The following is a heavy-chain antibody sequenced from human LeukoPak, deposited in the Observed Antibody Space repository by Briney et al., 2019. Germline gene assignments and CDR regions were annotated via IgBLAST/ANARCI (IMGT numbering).Heavy chain of an antibody. CDR1: GFTFSNAW. CDR3: TTDGVLLWFEEPNDY. D-gene: IGHD3-10*01. Sequence: GGSLRLSCAASGFTFSNAWMSWVRQAPGKGLEWVGRIKSKTDGGTTGYAAPVKGRFTISRDDSKNTLYLQMNSLKTEDTAVYYCTTDGVLLWFEEPNDYWGQGTLVTVSS. J-gene: IGHJ4*02. CDR2: IKSKTDGGTT. V-gene: IGHV3-15*01.